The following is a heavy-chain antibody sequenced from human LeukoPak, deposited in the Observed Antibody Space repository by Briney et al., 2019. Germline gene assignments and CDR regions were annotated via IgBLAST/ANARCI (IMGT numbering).Heavy chain of an antibody. CDR2: INQDGSEK. Sequence: GGSPRLSCAASGFTFSSDWMSWVRQAPGKGLEWVANINQDGSEKYYADSVKGRFTISRDNAKNSLYLQMNSLRAEDTAVYYCAKDYYGVSDYWGQGTLVTVSS. D-gene: IGHD4-17*01. CDR3: AKDYYGVSDY. J-gene: IGHJ4*02. CDR1: GFTFSSDW. V-gene: IGHV3-7*01.